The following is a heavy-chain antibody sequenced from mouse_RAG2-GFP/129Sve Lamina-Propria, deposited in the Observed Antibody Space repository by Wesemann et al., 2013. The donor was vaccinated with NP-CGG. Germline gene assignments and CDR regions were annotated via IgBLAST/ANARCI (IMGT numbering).Heavy chain of an antibody. CDR3: ASTVVENFDV. CDR1: GYTFTSYT. CDR2: INPSSGYT. V-gene: IGHV1-4*01. Sequence: QVQLQQSGAELARPGASVKMSCKASGYTFTSYTMHWVKQRPGQGLEWIGYINPSSGYTKYNQKFKDKATLTADKSSSTAYMQLSSLTSEDSAVYYCASTVVENFDVWGTGTTVTVSS. J-gene: IGHJ1*03. D-gene: IGHD1-1*01.